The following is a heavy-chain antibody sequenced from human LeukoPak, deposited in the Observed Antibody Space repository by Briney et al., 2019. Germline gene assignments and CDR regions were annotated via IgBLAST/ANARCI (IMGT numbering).Heavy chain of an antibody. V-gene: IGHV4-59*12. CDR1: GGSISSYY. CDR3: ARDTFNYYGSSGYYLVDY. J-gene: IGHJ4*02. CDR2: IYYSGST. Sequence: KPSETLSLTCTVSGGSISSYYWSWIRQPPGKGLEWIGYIYYSGSTNYNPSLKSRVTISVDTSKNQFSLKLSSVTAADTAVYYCARDTFNYYGSSGYYLVDYWGQGTLVTVSS. D-gene: IGHD3-22*01.